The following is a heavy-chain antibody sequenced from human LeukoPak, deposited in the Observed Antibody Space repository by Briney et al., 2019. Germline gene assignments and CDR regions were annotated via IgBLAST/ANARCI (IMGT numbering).Heavy chain of an antibody. Sequence: GGSLRLSCAAPGFTFGDHIMNWVRQLPGKRLEWVAYVSGSGSTVYYADSVKGRLTVSRDNGKSSLYLQMNSLRVEDTALYYCVRQFASWGQGTLVTVSS. CDR1: GFTFGDHI. J-gene: IGHJ4*02. CDR2: VSGSGSTV. CDR3: VRQFAS. V-gene: IGHV3-48*01.